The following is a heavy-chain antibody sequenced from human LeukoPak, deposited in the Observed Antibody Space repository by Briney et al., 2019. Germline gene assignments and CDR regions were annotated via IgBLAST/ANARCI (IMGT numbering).Heavy chain of an antibody. D-gene: IGHD3-22*01. Sequence: GASVKVSCKASGGTFSSYAISWVRQAPGQGLEWMGRIIPILGIANYAQKFQGRVTITADKSTSTAYMELSSLRPEDTAVYYCARDRSGYYDSSGSNFDYWGQGTLVTVSS. CDR2: IIPILGIA. CDR1: GGTFSSYA. J-gene: IGHJ4*02. CDR3: ARDRSGYYDSSGSNFDY. V-gene: IGHV1-69*04.